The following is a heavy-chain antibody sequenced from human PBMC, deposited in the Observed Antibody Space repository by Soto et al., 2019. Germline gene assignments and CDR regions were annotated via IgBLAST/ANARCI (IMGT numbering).Heavy chain of an antibody. CDR1: GFSLTTSGVG. J-gene: IGHJ4*02. Sequence: SGPTLVNPTQTLTLTCTFSGFSLTTSGVGVAWIRQPPGKALEWLALIYWNDDKRYSPSLESRLTITKDTSKNQVVLTMTNMDPVDTATYSCAHSRGYGNSPTLDYWGQGTLVTVSS. V-gene: IGHV2-5*01. D-gene: IGHD5-18*01. CDR3: AHSRGYGNSPTLDY. CDR2: IYWNDDK.